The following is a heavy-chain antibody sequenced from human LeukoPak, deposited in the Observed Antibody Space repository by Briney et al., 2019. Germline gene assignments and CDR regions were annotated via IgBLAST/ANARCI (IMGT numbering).Heavy chain of an antibody. Sequence: GGSLRLSCAASGFTFSSYTMSWVRQAPGKGLEWVSTITTSDGNTYYADSVKGRFTVSRDNSKNTLFLRMNSLRAEDTAVYYCAKTGLKVPRSYFDYWGQGALVTVSS. D-gene: IGHD3-10*01. CDR2: ITTSDGNT. J-gene: IGHJ4*02. CDR1: GFTFSSYT. CDR3: AKTGLKVPRSYFDY. V-gene: IGHV3-23*01.